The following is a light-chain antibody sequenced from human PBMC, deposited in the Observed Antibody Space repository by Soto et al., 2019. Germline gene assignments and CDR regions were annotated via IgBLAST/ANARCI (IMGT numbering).Light chain of an antibody. Sequence: DIVMTQSPDSLAVPLGERATINCKSSQSVLYSSNNKNYLAWYQQKPGQPPKLLIYWASTRESGVPDRFSGSGSGTDSTLTISSLQAEDVAVYFCQQYYTTPRTFGQGTKVEIK. CDR3: QQYYTTPRT. CDR1: QSVLYSSNNKNY. CDR2: WAS. J-gene: IGKJ1*01. V-gene: IGKV4-1*01.